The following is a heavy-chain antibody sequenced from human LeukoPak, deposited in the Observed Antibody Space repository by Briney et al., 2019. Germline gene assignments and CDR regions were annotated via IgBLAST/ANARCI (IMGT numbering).Heavy chain of an antibody. CDR2: ISYDGSNK. D-gene: IGHD3-22*01. CDR1: GFTFSSYA. V-gene: IGHV3-30*04. CDR3: AARSGYSFDY. J-gene: IGHJ4*02. Sequence: PGGSLRLSCAASGFTFSSYAMHWVRQAPGKGLEWVAVISYDGSNKYYADSVKGRFTISRDNSKNTLYLQMNSLRAEDTAVYYCAARSGYSFDYWGQGTLVTVSS.